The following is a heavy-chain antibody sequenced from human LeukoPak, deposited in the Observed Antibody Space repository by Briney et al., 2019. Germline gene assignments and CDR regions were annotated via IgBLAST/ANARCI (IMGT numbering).Heavy chain of an antibody. CDR1: GFTVSSNY. J-gene: IGHJ4*02. Sequence: TGGSLRLSCAASGFTVSSNYMSWVRQAPGKGLEWVSVIYSGGSTYYADSVKGRFTISRDNSKNTLYLQMNSLRAEDTAVHYCARVIWFGEFGFDYWGQGTLVTVSS. V-gene: IGHV3-53*01. D-gene: IGHD3-10*01. CDR2: IYSGGST. CDR3: ARVIWFGEFGFDY.